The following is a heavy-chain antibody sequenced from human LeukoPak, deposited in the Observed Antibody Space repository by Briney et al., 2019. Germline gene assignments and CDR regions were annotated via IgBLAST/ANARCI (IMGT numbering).Heavy chain of an antibody. CDR2: AYYTGST. D-gene: IGHD3-22*01. J-gene: IGHJ5*02. Sequence: SETLSLTCTVSGASINRDYWSWLRQTPGKGLEWIGYAYYTGSTNYHPSLKSRVTISLDTSKNQFSLKLGSVTAADTAVYYCARESNYHDSLGYNWFDPWGQGTLVTVSS. CDR1: GASINRDY. V-gene: IGHV4-59*01. CDR3: ARESNYHDSLGYNWFDP.